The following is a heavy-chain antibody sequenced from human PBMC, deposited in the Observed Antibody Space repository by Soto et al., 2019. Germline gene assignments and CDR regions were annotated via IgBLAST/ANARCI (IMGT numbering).Heavy chain of an antibody. V-gene: IGHV3-21*01. CDR3: ARALSVMTTVVFDY. CDR2: ISSSSSYI. Sequence: GGSLRLSCAASGFTFGSYSMNWVRQAPGKGLEWVSSISSSSSYIYYADSVKGRFTISRDNAKNSLYLQMNSLRAEDTAVYYCARALSVMTTVVFDYWGQGTLVTVSS. J-gene: IGHJ4*02. CDR1: GFTFGSYS. D-gene: IGHD4-17*01.